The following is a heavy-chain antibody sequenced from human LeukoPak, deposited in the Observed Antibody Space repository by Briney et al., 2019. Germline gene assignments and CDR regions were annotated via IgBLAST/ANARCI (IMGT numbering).Heavy chain of an antibody. CDR3: AKVSGYYFDSGGYYYFDY. CDR1: GFTFSSYG. Sequence: PGGSLRLSCAASGFTFSSYGMHWVRQAPGKGLGWGSGLSGSGGKTYYADSAKGRFTISRDNSKNTLSLQMNSLRAEDTAVYYCAKVSGYYFDSGGYYYFDYWGQGTLVTVSS. J-gene: IGHJ4*02. D-gene: IGHD3-22*01. CDR2: LSGSGGKT. V-gene: IGHV3-23*01.